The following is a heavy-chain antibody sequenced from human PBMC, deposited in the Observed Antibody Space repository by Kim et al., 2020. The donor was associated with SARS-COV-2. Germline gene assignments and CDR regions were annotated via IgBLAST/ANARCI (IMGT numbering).Heavy chain of an antibody. V-gene: IGHV5-51*01. CDR3: ARFVLSLSDYTTWGGMDV. J-gene: IGHJ6*02. D-gene: IGHD3-3*01. CDR2: IYPGDSDT. Sequence: GESLKISCKGSGYSFTSYWIGWVRQMPGKGLEWMGIIYPGDSDTRYSPSFQGQVTISADKSISTAYLQWSSLKASDTAMYYCARFVLSLSDYTTWGGMDVWGQGTTVTVSS. CDR1: GYSFTSYW.